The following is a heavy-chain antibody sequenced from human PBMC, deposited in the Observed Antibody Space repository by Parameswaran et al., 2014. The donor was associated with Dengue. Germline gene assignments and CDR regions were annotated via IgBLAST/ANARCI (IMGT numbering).Heavy chain of an antibody. D-gene: IGHD6-13*01. J-gene: IGHJ2*01. CDR2: IYPGDSDT. CDR3: ARRHGSSWYLKGYWYFDL. V-gene: IGHV5-51*01. Sequence: VRQMPGKGLEWMGIIYPGDSDTRYSPSFQGQVTISADKSISTAYLQWSSLKASDTAMYYCARRHGSSWYLKGYWYFDLWGRGTLVTVSS.